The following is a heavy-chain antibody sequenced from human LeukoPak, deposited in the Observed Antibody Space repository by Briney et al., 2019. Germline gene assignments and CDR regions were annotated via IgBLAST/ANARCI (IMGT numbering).Heavy chain of an antibody. CDR2: VNPQSGGT. CDR1: GYTFTGYY. CDR3: ARGIIAAADNNWFDP. V-gene: IGHV1-2*02. J-gene: IGHJ5*02. Sequence: ASVKVSCKASGYTFTGYYMHWVRQAPGQGLEWMGWVNPQSGGTNYAQNFQGRVTMTRDTSIGTAYMELSRLRSDDTAVYYCARGIIAAADNNWFDPWGQGTLVTVSS. D-gene: IGHD6-13*01.